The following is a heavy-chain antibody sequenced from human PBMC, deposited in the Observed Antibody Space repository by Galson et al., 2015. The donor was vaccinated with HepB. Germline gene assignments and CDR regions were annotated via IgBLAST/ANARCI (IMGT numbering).Heavy chain of an antibody. D-gene: IGHD6-13*01. CDR2: ISHDENTK. V-gene: IGHV3-30*02. J-gene: IGHJ3*02. CDR1: GFAFRDYA. Sequence: SLRLSCAASGFAFRDYAMHWVRQAPGKGLEWVAYISHDENTKRFADSVQGRFTVSRDNPKDTLHLHLNSLKTEDTAVYYCATIAWKINPGFDIWGRGSMVTVS. CDR3: ATIAWKINPGFDI.